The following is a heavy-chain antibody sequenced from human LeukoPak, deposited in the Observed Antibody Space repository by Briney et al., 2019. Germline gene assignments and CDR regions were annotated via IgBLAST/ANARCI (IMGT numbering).Heavy chain of an antibody. D-gene: IGHD6-13*01. CDR1: GGSISSNTYY. J-gene: IGHJ4*02. CDR2: IFYIGST. V-gene: IGHV4-39*07. CDR3: ARAGSWHSPFDY. Sequence: SETLSLTCTVSGGSISSNTYYWGWIRQPPGKGLEWIGSIFYIGSTYYNPALKSRVTISVDTSKNQFSLKLTSVTAADTAVYYCARAGSWHSPFDYWGQGTLVTVSS.